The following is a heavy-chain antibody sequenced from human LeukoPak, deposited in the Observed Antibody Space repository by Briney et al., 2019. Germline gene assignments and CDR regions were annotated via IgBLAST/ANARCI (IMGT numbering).Heavy chain of an antibody. CDR3: ATWYSYGYYFDY. CDR2: FDPEDGET. Sequence: ASVKVSCKVSGYTLTELSMHWARQAPGKGLEWMGGFDPEDGETIYAQKFQGRVTMTEDTSTDTAYMELSSLRSEDTAVYYCATWYSYGYYFDYWGQGTLVTVSS. V-gene: IGHV1-24*01. CDR1: GYTLTELS. J-gene: IGHJ4*02. D-gene: IGHD5-18*01.